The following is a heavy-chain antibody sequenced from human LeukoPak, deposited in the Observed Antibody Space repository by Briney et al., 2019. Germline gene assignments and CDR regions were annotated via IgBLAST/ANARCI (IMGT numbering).Heavy chain of an antibody. CDR2: MNPNSGNT. CDR1: GYTFTSYD. D-gene: IGHD6-13*01. J-gene: IGHJ6*02. V-gene: IGHV1-8*01. CDR3: ARGQVIAAAGTRYYYYGMDV. Sequence: GASVKVSRKASGYTFTSYDINWVRQATGQGLEWMGWMNPNSGNTGYAQKFQGRVTMTRNTSISTAYMELSSLRSEDTAVYYCARGQVIAAAGTRYYYYGMDVWGQGTTVTVSS.